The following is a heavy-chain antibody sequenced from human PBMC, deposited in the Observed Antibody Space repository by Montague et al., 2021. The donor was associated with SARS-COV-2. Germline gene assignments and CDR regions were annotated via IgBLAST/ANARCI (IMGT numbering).Heavy chain of an antibody. CDR1: GFTFSSYE. Sequence: SLSLSCAASGFTFSSYEMNWVRQAPGKGLEWVSYISSSCSTIYYADSVKGRFTISRDNAKNSLYLQMNSLRAEDTAVYYCARAVPYVFRPLKYFDYWGQGTLVTVSS. CDR2: ISSSCSTI. J-gene: IGHJ4*02. D-gene: IGHD3-16*01. V-gene: IGHV3-48*03. CDR3: ARAVPYVFRPLKYFDY.